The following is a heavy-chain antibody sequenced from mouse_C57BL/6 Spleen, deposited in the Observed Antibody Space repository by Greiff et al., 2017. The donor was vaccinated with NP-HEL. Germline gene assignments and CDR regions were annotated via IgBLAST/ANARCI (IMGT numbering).Heavy chain of an antibody. D-gene: IGHD2-1*01. CDR1: GHSFTGYF. V-gene: IGHV1-37*01. CDR3: AREGGSDIYYGNYEYFDV. CDR2: INPYNGDT. Sequence: VQLQQSGPELVKPGASVKISCKASGHSFTGYFMNWVKQSHGKSLEWIGRINPYNGDTFYNQKFKGKATLTVDKSSSTAHMELLSLTSEDFAVYYCAREGGSDIYYGNYEYFDVWGTGTTVTVSS. J-gene: IGHJ1*03.